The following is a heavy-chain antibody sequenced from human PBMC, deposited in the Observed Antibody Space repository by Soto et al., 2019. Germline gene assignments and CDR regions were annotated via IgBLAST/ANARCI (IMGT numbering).Heavy chain of an antibody. CDR1: GYTFTDHY. CDR2: INHYTGGT. J-gene: IGHJ5*02. D-gene: IGHD6-13*01. V-gene: IGHV1-2*02. CDR3: ARVVAAGGTWWFGP. Sequence: QVQLVQSGAEVKKPGAAVKVSCKTSGYTFTDHYMHWVRQAPGQGLEWMGWINHYTGGTNYAQRFQGRVTMTRDTSITTDYMELNRLTSDDTAVYYCARVVAAGGTWWFGPWGQGTLVTVSS.